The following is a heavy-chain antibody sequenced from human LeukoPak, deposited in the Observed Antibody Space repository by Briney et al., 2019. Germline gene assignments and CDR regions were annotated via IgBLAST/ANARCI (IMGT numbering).Heavy chain of an antibody. V-gene: IGHV4-59*12. CDR1: GGSISSYY. Sequence: SETLSLTCTVSGGSISSYYWSWIRQPPGKGLEWIGYIYYSGSTNYNPSLKSRVTISVDKSKNQFSLKLSSVTAADTAVYYCVRGVYYDFWSGYFFFDYWGQGTLVTVSS. CDR3: VRGVYYDFWSGYFFFDY. J-gene: IGHJ4*02. D-gene: IGHD3-3*01. CDR2: IYYSGST.